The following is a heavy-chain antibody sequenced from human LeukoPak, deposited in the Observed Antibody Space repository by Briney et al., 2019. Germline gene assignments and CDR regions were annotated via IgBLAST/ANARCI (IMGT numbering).Heavy chain of an antibody. CDR3: PRRNYDYVWGSYRYTLFYFDY. CDR1: GYTFTSYG. D-gene: IGHD3-16*02. J-gene: IGHJ4*02. CDR2: ISAYNGNT. Sequence: ASAKVSCKASGYTFTSYGISWVRQAPGQGLEWMGWISAYNGNTNYAQKLQGRVTMTTDTSTSTAYMELRSLRSDDTAVYYCPRRNYDYVWGSYRYTLFYFDYWGQGTLVTVSS. V-gene: IGHV1-18*01.